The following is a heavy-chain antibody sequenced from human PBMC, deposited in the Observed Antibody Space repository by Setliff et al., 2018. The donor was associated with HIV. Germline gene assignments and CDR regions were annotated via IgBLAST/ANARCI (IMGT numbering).Heavy chain of an antibody. CDR2: IYPSGST. V-gene: IGHV4-38-2*01. Sequence: PSETLSLTCAVSGYSISSGYYWGWIRQPPGKGLEWIGHIYPSGSTNYNPSLKSRVTISVDTSKNQISLKLSSVTAADTAVYYCASYYGADEPSYYLDFWGQGTQVTVSS. J-gene: IGHJ4*02. D-gene: IGHD3-22*01. CDR3: ASYYGADEPSYYLDF. CDR1: GYSISSGYY.